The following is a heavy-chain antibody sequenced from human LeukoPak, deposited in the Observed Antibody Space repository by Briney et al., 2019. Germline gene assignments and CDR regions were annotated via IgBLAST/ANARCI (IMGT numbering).Heavy chain of an antibody. CDR3: AKDPLYGGNFSPDDY. Sequence: HPGGSLRLSCAASGFTFSSYSMNWVRQAPGKGLEWVSYISGSSNTIYHAVSVEGRFTISRDNSKNTLYLQMNSLRAEDTAVYYCAKDPLYGGNFSPDDYWGQGTLVTVSS. D-gene: IGHD4-23*01. CDR1: GFTFSSYS. J-gene: IGHJ4*02. V-gene: IGHV3-48*01. CDR2: ISGSSNTI.